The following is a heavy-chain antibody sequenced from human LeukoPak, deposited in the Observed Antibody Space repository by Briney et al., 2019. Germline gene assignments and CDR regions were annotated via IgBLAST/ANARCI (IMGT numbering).Heavy chain of an antibody. CDR3: ASPRTDYDFDY. CDR1: GFTFSSYS. J-gene: IGHJ4*02. Sequence: GGSLRLSCAASGFTFSSYSVNWVRQAPGKGLEWVSSISSSSSYIYYADSVKGRFTISRDNAKNSLYLQMNSLRAEDTAVYYCASPRTDYDFDYWGQGTLVTVSS. D-gene: IGHD4-17*01. CDR2: ISSSSSYI. V-gene: IGHV3-21*01.